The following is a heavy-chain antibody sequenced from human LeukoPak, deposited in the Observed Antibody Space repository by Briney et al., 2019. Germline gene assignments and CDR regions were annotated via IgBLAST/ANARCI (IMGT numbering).Heavy chain of an antibody. Sequence: GGSLRLSCAASGFSLSTYTLKWVRQAPGKGVVLLSYIIAGGTTLYYAHSVKGRFTVSRDNAKNSLYLQMNSLRDEDTAVYYCARGSYFDYWGQGTLVTVSS. CDR1: GFSLSTYT. CDR2: IIAGGTTL. CDR3: ARGSYFDY. V-gene: IGHV3-48*02. J-gene: IGHJ4*02.